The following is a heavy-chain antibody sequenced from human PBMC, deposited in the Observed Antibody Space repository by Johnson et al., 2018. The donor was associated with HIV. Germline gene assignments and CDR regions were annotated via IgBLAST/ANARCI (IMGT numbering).Heavy chain of an antibody. CDR1: GFTFSSYW. J-gene: IGHJ3*02. D-gene: IGHD4-23*01. Sequence: VQLVESGGGLVQPGGSLRLSCAASGFTFSSYWMSWVRQAPGKGLEWVANIKQDGSEKYHADSVKGRFTISRDNSKNTLYLQMNSLRGEDTAIYYCARSSTVVTPHDIWGQGTMVTVSS. V-gene: IGHV3-7*01. CDR2: IKQDGSEK. CDR3: ARSSTVVTPHDI.